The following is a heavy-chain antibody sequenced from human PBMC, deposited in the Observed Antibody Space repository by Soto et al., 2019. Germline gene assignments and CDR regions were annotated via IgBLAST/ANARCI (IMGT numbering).Heavy chain of an antibody. D-gene: IGHD5-18*01. CDR1: GDSISSSSYY. V-gene: IGHV4-39*01. J-gene: IGHJ4*02. Sequence: QLQLQESGPGLVKPSETLSLTCTVSGDSISSSSYYWGWIRQPPGKGLEWIGSIYYSGSTYYNPSLKSRVTMSIDTSKNQFSLKLSSVTAADTALYYCARHLASAMVTYYFDYWGQGTLVTVSS. CDR2: IYYSGST. CDR3: ARHLASAMVTYYFDY.